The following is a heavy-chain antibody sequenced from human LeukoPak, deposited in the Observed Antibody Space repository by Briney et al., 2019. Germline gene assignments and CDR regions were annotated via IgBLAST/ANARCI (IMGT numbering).Heavy chain of an antibody. CDR2: INPSGGST. J-gene: IGHJ4*02. D-gene: IGHD2-2*01. CDR3: AREAYCSSTSCYRVGIDY. CDR1: GYTFTSYY. V-gene: IGHV1-46*01. Sequence: ASVKVSCKASGYTFTSYYMHWVRQAPGQGLEWMGIINPSGGSTSYAQKFQGRVTMTRDMSTSTVYMELSSLRSEDTAVYYCAREAYCSSTSCYRVGIDYWGQGTLVTVSS.